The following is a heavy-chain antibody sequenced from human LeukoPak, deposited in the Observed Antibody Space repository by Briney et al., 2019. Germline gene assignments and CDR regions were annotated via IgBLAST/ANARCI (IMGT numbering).Heavy chain of an antibody. D-gene: IGHD2-21*02. CDR2: ISAYNGNT. Sequence: ASVKVSCKASGGTFSSYAISWVRQAPGQGLEWMGWISAYNGNTNYAQKLQGRVTMTTDTSTSTAYMELRSLRSDDTAVYYCARENPDGDCASIDYWGQGTLVTVSS. V-gene: IGHV1-18*01. CDR1: GGTFSSYA. CDR3: ARENPDGDCASIDY. J-gene: IGHJ4*02.